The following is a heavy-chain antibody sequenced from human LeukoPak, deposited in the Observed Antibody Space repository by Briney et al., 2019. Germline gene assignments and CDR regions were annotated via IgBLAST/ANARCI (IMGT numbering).Heavy chain of an antibody. Sequence: SETLSLTCTVSGGSISSGGYYWSWIRQHPGKGLEWIGYIYYSGSTNYNPSLKSRVTISVDTSKNQFSLKLSSVTAADTAVYYCARGEGYWFDPWGQGTLVTVSS. D-gene: IGHD1-26*01. J-gene: IGHJ5*02. CDR1: GGSISSGGYY. CDR3: ARGEGYWFDP. CDR2: IYYSGST. V-gene: IGHV4-61*08.